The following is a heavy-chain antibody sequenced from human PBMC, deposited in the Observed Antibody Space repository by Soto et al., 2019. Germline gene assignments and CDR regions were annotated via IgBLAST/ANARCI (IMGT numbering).Heavy chain of an antibody. Sequence: PSETLSLTCTVSGGSISSYYWSWIRQPPGKGLEWIGYIYYSGSTNYNPSLKSRVTISVDTSKNQFSLKLSSVTAADTAVYYCARVRGRYCTTGVCPNWFDPWGQGTRVTSPQ. CDR1: GGSISSYY. CDR3: ARVRGRYCTTGVCPNWFDP. CDR2: IYYSGST. D-gene: IGHD2-8*01. V-gene: IGHV4-59*01. J-gene: IGHJ5*02.